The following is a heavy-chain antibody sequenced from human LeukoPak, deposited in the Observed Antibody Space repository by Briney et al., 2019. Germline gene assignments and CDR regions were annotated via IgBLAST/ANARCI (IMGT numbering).Heavy chain of an antibody. V-gene: IGHV3-21*01. CDR2: ISGSNSYI. CDR3: ARALTTLTYEGY. CDR1: GFTFSSYT. D-gene: IGHD1-1*01. J-gene: IGHJ4*02. Sequence: GGSLRLSCAAPGFTFSSYTMHWIRQAPGKGLEWVSSISGSNSYIFYADSVKGRFTVSRDNAKDSLYLQMNSLRAEDTAVYYCARALTTLTYEGYWGQGTLVTVSS.